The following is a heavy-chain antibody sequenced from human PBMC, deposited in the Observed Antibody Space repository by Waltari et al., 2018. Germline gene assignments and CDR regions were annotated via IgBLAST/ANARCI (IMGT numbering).Heavy chain of an antibody. CDR2: ISGSGGST. D-gene: IGHD5-18*01. Sequence: EVQLLESGGGLVQPGGSLRLSCAASGFTFSSYAMSWVRQAPGKGVEWVSAISGSGGSTYYADAVKGRFTISRDNSKNTLYLQMNSLRAEDTAVYYCAKASDSYGPLGVDVWGQGTTVTVSS. CDR1: GFTFSSYA. CDR3: AKASDSYGPLGVDV. V-gene: IGHV3-23*01. J-gene: IGHJ6*02.